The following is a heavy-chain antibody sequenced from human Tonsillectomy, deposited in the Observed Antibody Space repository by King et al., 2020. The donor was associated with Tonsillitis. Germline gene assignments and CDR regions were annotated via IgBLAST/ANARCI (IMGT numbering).Heavy chain of an antibody. D-gene: IGHD3-3*01. J-gene: IGHJ4*02. CDR1: GFTFDGYA. CDR2: ISWNSGSI. CDR3: AKGHVADFWSGYFDY. V-gene: IGHV3-9*01. Sequence: VQLVESGGGLVQPGRSLRLSCAASGFTFDGYAMHWVRQAPGKGLEWVSGISWNSGSIGYADSVKGRFTISRDNAKNSLYLQMNSLRAEDTALYYCAKGHVADFWSGYFDYWGQGNLVPV.